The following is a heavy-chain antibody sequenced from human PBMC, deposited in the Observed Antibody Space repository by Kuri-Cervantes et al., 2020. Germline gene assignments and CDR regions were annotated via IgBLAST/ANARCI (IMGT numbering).Heavy chain of an antibody. Sequence: GGSLRLSCAASGFTFSSYGMHWVRQAPGKGLEWVAVISYDGSNKYYADSVKGRFTISRDNSKNTLYLQMNSLRSDDTAVYYCARGGIAAAPFDPWGQGTLVTVSS. D-gene: IGHD6-13*01. J-gene: IGHJ5*02. CDR1: GFTFSSYG. V-gene: IGHV3-30*03. CDR2: ISYDGSNK. CDR3: ARGGIAAAPFDP.